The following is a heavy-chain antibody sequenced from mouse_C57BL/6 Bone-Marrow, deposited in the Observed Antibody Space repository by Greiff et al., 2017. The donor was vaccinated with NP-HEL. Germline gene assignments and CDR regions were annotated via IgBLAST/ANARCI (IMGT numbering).Heavy chain of an antibody. CDR3: ARHYYGSSWYYFDY. CDR2: ISSGGSYT. D-gene: IGHD1-1*01. Sequence: EVKLEESGGDLVKPGGSLKLSCAASGFTFSSYGMSWVRPTPDKRLEWVATISSGGSYTYYPDSVKGRFTISRDNAKNTLYLQMSSLKSEDTAMYYCARHYYGSSWYYFDYWGQGTTLTVSS. CDR1: GFTFSSYG. V-gene: IGHV5-6*02. J-gene: IGHJ2*01.